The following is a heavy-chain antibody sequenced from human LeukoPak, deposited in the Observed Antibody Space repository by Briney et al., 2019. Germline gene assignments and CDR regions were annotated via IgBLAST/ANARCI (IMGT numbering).Heavy chain of an antibody. Sequence: GGTLRLSCAASGFTFSSYAMSWVRQAPGKGLECISGFSGSGGSTYYADSVKGRFTISRDDSKNTLFLQMNSLRTDDTAMYYCVKDNPLDHWGQGTLVTVSS. CDR3: VKDNPLDH. D-gene: IGHD1-14*01. J-gene: IGHJ5*02. V-gene: IGHV3-23*01. CDR2: FSGSGGST. CDR1: GFTFSSYA.